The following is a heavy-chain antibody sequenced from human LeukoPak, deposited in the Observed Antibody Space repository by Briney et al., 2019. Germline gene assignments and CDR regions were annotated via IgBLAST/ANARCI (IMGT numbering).Heavy chain of an antibody. CDR1: GYTFTSYA. CDR2: INAGNGNT. J-gene: IGHJ6*03. Sequence: HWASVKVSCKAFGYTFTSYAMHWVRQAPGQRLEWMGWINAGNGNTKYSQEFQGRVTITRDTSASTAYMELSSLRSEDMAVYYCARDSRRYSYGLNYYYMDVWGKGTTVTVSS. V-gene: IGHV1-3*03. D-gene: IGHD5-18*01. CDR3: ARDSRRYSYGLNYYYMDV.